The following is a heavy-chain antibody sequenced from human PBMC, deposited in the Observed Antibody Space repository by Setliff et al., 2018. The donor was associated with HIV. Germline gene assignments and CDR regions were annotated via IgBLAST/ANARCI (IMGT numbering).Heavy chain of an antibody. CDR1: GYTFPSYN. J-gene: IGHJ6*02. Sequence: ASVKVSCKASGYTFPSYNISWVRQAPGQGLEWMGWISAYNGDTNYAQKLQGRVTMTTDTSTSTAYMDLRSLRSDDTAVYYCARDRKISAAGRPYYYYGMDVWGQGTTVTVSS. CDR3: ARDRKISAAGRPYYYYGMDV. CDR2: ISAYNGDT. D-gene: IGHD6-13*01. V-gene: IGHV1-18*01.